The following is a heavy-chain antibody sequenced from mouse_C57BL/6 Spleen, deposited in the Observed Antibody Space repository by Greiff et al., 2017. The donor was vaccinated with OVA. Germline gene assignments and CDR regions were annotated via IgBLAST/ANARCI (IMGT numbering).Heavy chain of an antibody. CDR2: ISNGGGST. D-gene: IGHD1-1*01. CDR3: ARQYYGSSYGFAY. CDR1: GFTFSDYY. Sequence: VQLVESGGGLVQPGGSLKLSCAASGFTFSDYYMYWVRQTPEKRLEWVAYISNGGGSTYYPDTVKGRFTISRDNAKNTLYLQMSRLKSEDTAMYYCARQYYGSSYGFAYWGQGTLVTVSA. J-gene: IGHJ3*01. V-gene: IGHV5-12*01.